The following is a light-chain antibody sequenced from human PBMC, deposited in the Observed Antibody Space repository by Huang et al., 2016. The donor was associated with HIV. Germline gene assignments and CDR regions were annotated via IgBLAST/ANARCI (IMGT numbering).Light chain of an antibody. J-gene: IGKJ3*01. Sequence: EIVLTQSPATLSLSPGERATLSCRASQSVRISLTWYQQKPGQAPRLLIYDASNRATGIPARFSGIGSGTDFTLTISSLEPEDFAVYYCQQRSNWHFTFGPGTKVDIK. V-gene: IGKV3-11*01. CDR1: QSVRIS. CDR3: QQRSNWHFT. CDR2: DAS.